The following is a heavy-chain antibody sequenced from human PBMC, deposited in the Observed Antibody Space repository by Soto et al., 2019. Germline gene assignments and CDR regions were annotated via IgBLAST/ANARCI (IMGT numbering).Heavy chain of an antibody. CDR1: GGSISSSSYY. V-gene: IGHV4-39*01. CDR2: IYYSGST. J-gene: IGHJ4*02. CDR3: ARPAYYYDSSGYSPPPFDY. Sequence: QLQLQESGPGLVKPSETLSLTCTVSGGSISSSSYYWGWIRQPPGKGLEWIGSIYYSGSTYYNPSLKSRVTISVDTSKNQFSLKLSSVTAADTAVYYCARPAYYYDSSGYSPPPFDYWGQGTLVTVSS. D-gene: IGHD3-22*01.